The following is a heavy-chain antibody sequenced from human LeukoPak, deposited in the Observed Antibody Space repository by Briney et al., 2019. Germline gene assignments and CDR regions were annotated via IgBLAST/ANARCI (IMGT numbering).Heavy chain of an antibody. J-gene: IGHJ6*04. V-gene: IGHV3-21*01. D-gene: IGHD3-3*01. Sequence: PGGSLRLSCAASGFTFSSYSMNWVRQAPGKGLEWVSSISSSSYIYYADSVRGRFTISRDNAKNSLYLQMNSLRAEDTAVYYCARTPRFLEWLMDVWGKGTTFTVSS. CDR2: ISSSSYI. CDR1: GFTFSSYS. CDR3: ARTPRFLEWLMDV.